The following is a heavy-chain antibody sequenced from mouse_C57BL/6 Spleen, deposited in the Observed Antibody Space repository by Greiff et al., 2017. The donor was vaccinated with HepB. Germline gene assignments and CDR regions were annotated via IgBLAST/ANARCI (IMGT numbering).Heavy chain of an antibody. CDR1: GFTFSDYY. V-gene: IGHV5-16*01. CDR2: INYDGSST. Sequence: EVNVVESEGGLVQPGSSMKLSCTASGFTFSDYYMAWVRQVPEKGLEWVANINYDGSSTYYLDSLKSRFIISRDNAKNILYLQMSSLKSEDTATYYCARVEDSYWYFDVWGTGTTVTVSS. J-gene: IGHJ1*03. CDR3: ARVEDSYWYFDV.